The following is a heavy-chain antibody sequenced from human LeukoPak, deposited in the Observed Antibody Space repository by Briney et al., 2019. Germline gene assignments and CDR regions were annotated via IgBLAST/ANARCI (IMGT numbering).Heavy chain of an antibody. CDR1: GFTFSSYG. D-gene: IGHD3-9*01. CDR3: AKDNVLRYFDWLPPLWGGHPLINWFDP. J-gene: IGHJ5*02. V-gene: IGHV3-23*01. CDR2: ISGSGGST. Sequence: HTGWSLRLSCAASGFTFSSYGMSWVRQAPGKGLEWVSAISGSGGSTYYADSVKRRFTISRDNSKNTLYLQMNSLRAEDTAVYYCAKDNVLRYFDWLPPLWGGHPLINWFDPWGQGTLVTVSS.